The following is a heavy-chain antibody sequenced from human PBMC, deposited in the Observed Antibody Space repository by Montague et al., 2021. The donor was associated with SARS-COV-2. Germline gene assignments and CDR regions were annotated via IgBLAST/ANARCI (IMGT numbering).Heavy chain of an antibody. CDR2: TYYRSKWDS. D-gene: IGHD3-9*01. Sequence: CAISGDSVSSKSVAWNWIRQSPSRGLEWLGRTYYRSKWDSDYAESVKRRLVITPDTSKNQVSLQLNSVIPEDKAVYFCASSGITLTGLDAFDIWGQGTMVTVSS. CDR1: GDSVSSKSVA. V-gene: IGHV6-1*01. CDR3: ASSGITLTGLDAFDI. J-gene: IGHJ3*02.